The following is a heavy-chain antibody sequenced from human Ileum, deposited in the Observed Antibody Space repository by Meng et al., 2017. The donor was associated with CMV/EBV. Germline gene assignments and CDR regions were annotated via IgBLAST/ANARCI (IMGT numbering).Heavy chain of an antibody. Sequence: SVKVSCKASGVTFSSYTISWVRQAPGQGLEWMGRIIPILGIANYAQKFQGRVTITADKSTSTAYMELSSLRSEDTAVYYCARDDPAGYCSSTSCYSAFDYWGQGTLVTVSS. CDR2: IIPILGIA. J-gene: IGHJ4*02. V-gene: IGHV1-69*02. D-gene: IGHD2-2*02. CDR3: ARDDPAGYCSSTSCYSAFDY. CDR1: GVTFSSYT.